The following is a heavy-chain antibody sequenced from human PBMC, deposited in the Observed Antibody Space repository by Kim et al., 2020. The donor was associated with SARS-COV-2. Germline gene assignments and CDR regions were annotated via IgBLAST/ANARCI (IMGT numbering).Heavy chain of an antibody. CDR2: INAGNGNT. J-gene: IGHJ3*02. D-gene: IGHD3-16*01. CDR1: GYTFTSYA. CDR3: ARDGPLGAFDI. Sequence: ASVKVSCKASGYTFTSYAMHWVRQAPGQRLEWMGWINAGNGNTKYSQKFQGRVTITRDTSASTAYMKLSSLRSEDTAVYYCARDGPLGAFDIWGQGTMVTVSS. V-gene: IGHV1-3*01.